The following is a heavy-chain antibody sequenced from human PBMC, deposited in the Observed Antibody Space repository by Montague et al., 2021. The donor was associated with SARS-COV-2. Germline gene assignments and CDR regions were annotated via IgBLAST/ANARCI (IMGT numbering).Heavy chain of an antibody. D-gene: IGHD3-3*01. CDR1: GYSISSGYY. V-gene: IGHV4-38-2*02. CDR3: ARDVRYYDFWSGRAQTSPDY. CDR2: IYHSGST. Sequence: SETLSLTCTVSGYSISSGYYWGWIRHPPGKGLEWIGSIYHSGSTYYNSSLKSRVTISVDTSKNQFSLKLSSVTAADTAVYYCARDVRYYDFWSGRAQTSPDYWGQGTLVTVSS. J-gene: IGHJ4*02.